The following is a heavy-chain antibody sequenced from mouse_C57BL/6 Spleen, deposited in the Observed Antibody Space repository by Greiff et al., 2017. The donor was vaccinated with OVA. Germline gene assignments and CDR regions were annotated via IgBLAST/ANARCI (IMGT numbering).Heavy chain of an antibody. Sequence: VQLQQPGAELVKPGASVKLSCKASGYTFTEYTIHWVKQRPGQGLEWIGWFYPGSGSIKYNEKFKDKATLTADKSSSTAYMALSRLTSEDSAVYLCARHEVRCNWFAYWGQGTLVTVSA. CDR3: ARHEVRCNWFAY. CDR2: FYPGSGSI. D-gene: IGHD2-14*01. CDR1: GYTFTEYT. J-gene: IGHJ3*01. V-gene: IGHV1-62-2*01.